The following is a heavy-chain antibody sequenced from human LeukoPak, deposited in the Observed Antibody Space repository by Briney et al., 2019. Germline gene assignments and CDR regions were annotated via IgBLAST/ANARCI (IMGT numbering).Heavy chain of an antibody. CDR1: GFIFDDYG. CDR3: ARDSIAARPGDY. D-gene: IGHD6-6*01. J-gene: IGHJ4*02. Sequence: GGSLRLSCAASGFIFDDYGMSWVRQAPGKGLEWVSGINRNGDSTGYADSVKGRFTISRDNAKNSLYLQMNSLRAEDTAVYYCARDSIAARPGDYWGQGTLVTVSS. CDR2: INRNGDST. V-gene: IGHV3-20*04.